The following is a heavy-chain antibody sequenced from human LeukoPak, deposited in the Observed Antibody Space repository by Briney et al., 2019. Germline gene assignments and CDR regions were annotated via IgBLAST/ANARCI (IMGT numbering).Heavy chain of an antibody. J-gene: IGHJ4*02. D-gene: IGHD3-10*01. CDR3: AKALRTSMVRGVIMPGGVDY. CDR1: GFIFNNYD. V-gene: IGHV3-30*18. Sequence: PGRSLRLSCAVSGFIFNNYDMHWVRQAPGKGLEWGAVISSDGSNKYYADSVKGRFTVSRDNSKNTLYVQMNSLRAEDTAVYYCAKALRTSMVRGVIMPGGVDYWGQGTLVTVSS. CDR2: ISSDGSNK.